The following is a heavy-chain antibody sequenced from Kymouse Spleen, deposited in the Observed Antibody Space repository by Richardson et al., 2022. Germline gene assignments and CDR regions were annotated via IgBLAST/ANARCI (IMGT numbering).Heavy chain of an antibody. Sequence: QVQLQQWGAGLLKPSETLSLTCAVYGGSFSGYYWSWIRQPPGKGLEWIGEINHSGSTNYNPSLKSRVTISVDTSKNQFSLKLSSVTAADTAVYYCARVCTDYYYYGMDVWGQGTTVTVSS. V-gene: IGHV4-34*01. J-gene: IGHJ6*02. CDR1: GGSFSGYY. D-gene: IGHD2-8*01. CDR2: INHSGST. CDR3: ARVCTDYYYYGMDV.